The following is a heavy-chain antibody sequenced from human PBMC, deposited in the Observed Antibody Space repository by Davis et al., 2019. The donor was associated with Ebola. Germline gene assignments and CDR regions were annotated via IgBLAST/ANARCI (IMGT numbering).Heavy chain of an antibody. CDR2: IYYSGST. Sequence: MPSETLSLTCPVSAGSISSSSYYWGWIRQPPGKGLEWIGSIYYSGSTYYNPSLKSRVTISVDTSKNQFSLKLSSVTAADTAVYYCARQPLMVIYWFDPWGQGTLVTVSS. J-gene: IGHJ5*02. CDR1: AGSISSSSYY. D-gene: IGHD3-22*01. V-gene: IGHV4-39*01. CDR3: ARQPLMVIYWFDP.